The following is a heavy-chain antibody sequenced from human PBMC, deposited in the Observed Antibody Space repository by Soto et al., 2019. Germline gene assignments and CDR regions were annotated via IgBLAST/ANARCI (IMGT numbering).Heavy chain of an antibody. CDR1: GGSISSSSYY. CDR3: ASLTYYYDSSGYFGEYYFDY. D-gene: IGHD3-22*01. Sequence: SSETLSLTCTVSGGSISSSSYYWGWIRQPPGKGLEWIGSIYYSGSTYYNPSLKSRATISVDTSKNQFSLKLSSVTAADTAVYYCASLTYYYDSSGYFGEYYFDYWGQGTLVTVSS. CDR2: IYYSGST. V-gene: IGHV4-39*01. J-gene: IGHJ4*02.